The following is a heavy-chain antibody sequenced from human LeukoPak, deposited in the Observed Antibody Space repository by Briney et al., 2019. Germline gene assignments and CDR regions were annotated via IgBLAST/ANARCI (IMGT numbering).Heavy chain of an antibody. V-gene: IGHV3-49*04. CDR1: GFTFGDYA. Sequence: GGSLRLSCIASGFTFGDYAMSWVRQAPGKGLEWVGFIRSKAYGGTTEYAASVKGRFTISRDDSKSIAYLQMNSLKTEDTAVYYCTKALIVVAFDWGQGTLVTVSS. CDR3: TKALIVVAFD. J-gene: IGHJ4*02. CDR2: IRSKAYGGTT. D-gene: IGHD3-22*01.